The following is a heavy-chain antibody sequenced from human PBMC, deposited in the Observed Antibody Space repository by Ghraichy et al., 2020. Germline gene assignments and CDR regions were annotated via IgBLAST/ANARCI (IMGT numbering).Heavy chain of an antibody. Sequence: ASVKVSCKASGYTFTSYYMHWVRQAPGQGLEWMGIINPSGGSTSYAQKFQGRVTMTRDTSTSTVYMELSSLRSEDTAVYYCARDSMGETLRGPYYYYGMDVWGQGTTVTVSS. CDR1: GYTFTSYY. V-gene: IGHV1-46*01. D-gene: IGHD2-8*01. J-gene: IGHJ6*02. CDR2: INPSGGST. CDR3: ARDSMGETLRGPYYYYGMDV.